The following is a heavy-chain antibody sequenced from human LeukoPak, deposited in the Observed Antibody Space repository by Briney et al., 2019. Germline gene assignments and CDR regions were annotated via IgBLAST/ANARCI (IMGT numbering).Heavy chain of an antibody. D-gene: IGHD3-3*01. Sequence: SETLSLTCTVSGGSISNYYWSWIRQPPGKGLEWIGYIYYSGSTNYNPFLKSRVIISVDTSKNQFSLKLSSVTAADTAVYYCAKSNTIFGVVTQNWFDPWGQGTLVTVSS. J-gene: IGHJ5*02. CDR2: IYYSGST. CDR1: GGSISNYY. V-gene: IGHV4-59*08. CDR3: AKSNTIFGVVTQNWFDP.